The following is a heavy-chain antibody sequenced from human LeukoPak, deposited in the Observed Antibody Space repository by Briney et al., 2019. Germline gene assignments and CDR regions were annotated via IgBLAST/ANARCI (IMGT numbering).Heavy chain of an antibody. Sequence: SETLSLTCTVSGGSISSSSYYWGWIRQPPGKGLEWIGSIYYSGSTYYNPSLKSRVTISVDTSKNQFSLKLSSVTAADTAVYYCATLWPYCSGGSCYPKWGQGTLVTVSS. CDR3: ATLWPYCSGGSCYPK. V-gene: IGHV4-39*07. D-gene: IGHD2-15*01. CDR1: GGSISSSSYY. CDR2: IYYSGST. J-gene: IGHJ4*02.